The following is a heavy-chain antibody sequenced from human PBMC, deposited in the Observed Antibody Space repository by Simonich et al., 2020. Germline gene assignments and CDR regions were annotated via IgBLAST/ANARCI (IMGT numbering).Heavy chain of an antibody. V-gene: IGHV3-74*01. CDR2: INSDGSST. CDR3: ARDYSNYDAFDI. Sequence: EVQLVESGGGLVQPGGSLRLSCAASGFTFSSYWMHWVRQAPGKGLVGVSRINSDGSSTSYADSVKGRFTISRDNAKNTLYLQMNSLRAEDTAVYYCARDYSNYDAFDIWGQWTMVTVSS. D-gene: IGHD4-4*01. CDR1: GFTFSSYW. J-gene: IGHJ3*02.